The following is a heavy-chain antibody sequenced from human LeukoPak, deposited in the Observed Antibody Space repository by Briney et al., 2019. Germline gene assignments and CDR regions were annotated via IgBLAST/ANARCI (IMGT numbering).Heavy chain of an antibody. V-gene: IGHV1-69*05. CDR3: AREGSGSYGDYYMDV. D-gene: IGHD1-26*01. Sequence: SVKVSCKASGGTFSSYAISWVRQAPGQGLEWMGGIIPIFGTANYAQKFQGRVTITTDESTSTAYMEPSSLRSEDTAVYYCAREGSGSYGDYYMDVWGKGTTVTVSS. CDR1: GGTFSSYA. CDR2: IIPIFGTA. J-gene: IGHJ6*03.